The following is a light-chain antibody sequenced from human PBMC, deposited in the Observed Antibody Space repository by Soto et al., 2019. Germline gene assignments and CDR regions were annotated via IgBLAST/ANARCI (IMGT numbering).Light chain of an antibody. Sequence: EIVMTQSPATLSVSPGERATLSCRASQSVSSNLAWYQQKPGQAPRLLIYGASNRATGIPARFSGSGSGTDFTLTISSLDPEDFAVYYCQQRSNWPPTFGQGNKGDIK. CDR2: GAS. J-gene: IGKJ1*01. V-gene: IGKV3-11*01. CDR1: QSVSSN. CDR3: QQRSNWPPT.